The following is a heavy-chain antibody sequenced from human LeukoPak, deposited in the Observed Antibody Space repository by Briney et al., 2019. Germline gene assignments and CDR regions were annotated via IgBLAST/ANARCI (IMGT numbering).Heavy chain of an antibody. J-gene: IGHJ4*02. CDR2: INPSGGST. V-gene: IGHV1-46*01. CDR3: ARLYGSGSYFDY. Sequence: ASVKVSCKGTGYTFAYYYIHWVRQAPGQGLEWMGIINPSGGSTTYAQKFQGRVTMTRDTSTSTVYVELSSLRSEDTAVYYCARLYGSGSYFDYWGQGTLVTVSS. D-gene: IGHD3-10*01. CDR1: GYTFAYYY.